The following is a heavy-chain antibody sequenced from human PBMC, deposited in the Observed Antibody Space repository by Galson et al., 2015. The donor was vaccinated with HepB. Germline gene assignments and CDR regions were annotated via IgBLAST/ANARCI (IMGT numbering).Heavy chain of an antibody. J-gene: IGHJ4*02. V-gene: IGHV3-23*01. D-gene: IGHD6-19*01. CDR1: GFTFNSYA. Sequence: SLRLSCAASGFTFNSYAMSWVRQAPGKGLEWVSAISGSGGNTYYADSVKGRFTISRDNSKNTLYLQMNSLRAEDTAVYYCAKELTQWLVPHFFDYWGQGTLVTVSS. CDR2: ISGSGGNT. CDR3: AKELTQWLVPHFFDY.